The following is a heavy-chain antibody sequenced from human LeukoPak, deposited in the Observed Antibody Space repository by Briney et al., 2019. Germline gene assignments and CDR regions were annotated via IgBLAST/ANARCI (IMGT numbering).Heavy chain of an antibody. Sequence: GGSLRLSCAASGFTFSSYVMSWVRQASGKGLEWVGRIRSKANSYATAYAASVKGRFTISRDDSKNTAYLQMNSLKTEDTAVYYCTRGVRYFDYWGQGTLVTVSS. D-gene: IGHD3-10*01. CDR1: GFTFSSYV. J-gene: IGHJ4*02. V-gene: IGHV3-73*01. CDR3: TRGVRYFDY. CDR2: IRSKANSYAT.